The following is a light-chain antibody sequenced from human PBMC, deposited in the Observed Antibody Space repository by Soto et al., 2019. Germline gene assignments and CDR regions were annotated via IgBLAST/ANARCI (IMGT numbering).Light chain of an antibody. CDR3: SSYTSSSTLEV. J-gene: IGLJ1*01. CDR1: SSDVGGYNY. V-gene: IGLV2-14*01. Sequence: QSVLTQPASVSGSPGQSITISCTGTSSDVGGYNYVSWYQQHPGKAPKLMIYEVSNRPSGVSNRLSGSKSGNTASLTISGLQAEDEADYYCSSYTSSSTLEVFGTGTRSPS. CDR2: EVS.